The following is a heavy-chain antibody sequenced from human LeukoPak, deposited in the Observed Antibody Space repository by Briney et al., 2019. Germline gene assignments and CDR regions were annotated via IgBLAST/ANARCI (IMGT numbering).Heavy chain of an antibody. Sequence: SSSSYTNYADSVKGRFTISRDNAKNSLYLQMNSLRAEDTAVYYCAREPPRGGYSYGYYYWGQGTLVTVSS. CDR2: SSSSYT. CDR3: AREPPRGGYSYGYYY. J-gene: IGHJ4*02. D-gene: IGHD5-18*01. V-gene: IGHV3-11*06.